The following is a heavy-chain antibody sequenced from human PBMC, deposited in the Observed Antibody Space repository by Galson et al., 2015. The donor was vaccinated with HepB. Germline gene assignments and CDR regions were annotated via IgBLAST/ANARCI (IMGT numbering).Heavy chain of an antibody. V-gene: IGHV5-51*01. CDR1: GYTFTTYW. Sequence: QSGAEVKKPGESLKISCKGSGYTFTTYWIGWVRQMPGKGLEWMGIIYPGDSHARYSLSFGGQVTMSADKSTSTAYLQWSSLKASDTAVYYCVRQQAGTWYGVYFYFGMDVWGQGTTVTVPS. CDR2: IYPGDSHA. CDR3: VRQQAGTWYGVYFYFGMDV. D-gene: IGHD6-13*01. J-gene: IGHJ6*02.